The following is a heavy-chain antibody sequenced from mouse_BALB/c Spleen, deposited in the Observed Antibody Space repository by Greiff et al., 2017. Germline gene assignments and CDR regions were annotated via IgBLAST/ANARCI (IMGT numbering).Heavy chain of an antibody. CDR1: GFTFSSFG. Sequence: EVKLQESGGGLVQPGGSRKLSCAASGFTFSSFGMHWVRQAPEKGLEWVAYISSGSSTIYYADTVKGRFTISRDNPKNTLFLQMTSLRSEDTAMYYCARIYYDYDRYAMDYWGQGTSVTVSS. CDR2: ISSGSSTI. CDR3: ARIYYDYDRYAMDY. J-gene: IGHJ4*01. V-gene: IGHV5-17*02. D-gene: IGHD2-4*01.